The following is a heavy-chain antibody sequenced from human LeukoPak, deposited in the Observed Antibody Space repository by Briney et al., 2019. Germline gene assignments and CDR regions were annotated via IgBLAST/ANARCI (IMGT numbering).Heavy chain of an antibody. CDR2: INHSGST. CDR3: ATWDYYGSGSYYSSDAFDI. CDR1: GGSFSGYY. D-gene: IGHD3-10*01. V-gene: IGHV4-34*01. J-gene: IGHJ3*02. Sequence: SETLSLTCAVYGGSFSGYYWSWIRQPPGKGLEWIGEINHSGSTNYNPSLKSRVTISVDTSKNQFSLKLSSVTAADTAVYYCATWDYYGSGSYYSSDAFDIWGQGTMVTVSS.